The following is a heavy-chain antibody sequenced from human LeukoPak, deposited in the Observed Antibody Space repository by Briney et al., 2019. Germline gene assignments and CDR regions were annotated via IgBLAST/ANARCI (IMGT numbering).Heavy chain of an antibody. CDR3: AREGSITMIGDY. D-gene: IGHD3-22*01. V-gene: IGHV1-69*04. CDR1: GGTFSSYA. J-gene: IGHJ4*02. CDR2: IISILGIA. Sequence: EASVKVSCKASGGTFSSYAISWVRQAPGQGLEWMGRIISILGIANYAQKFQGRVTITADKSTSTAYMELSSLRSEDTAVYYCAREGSITMIGDYWGQGTLVTVSS.